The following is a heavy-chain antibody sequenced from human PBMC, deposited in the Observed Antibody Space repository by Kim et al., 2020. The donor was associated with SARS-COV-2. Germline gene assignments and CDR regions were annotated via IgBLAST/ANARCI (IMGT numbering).Heavy chain of an antibody. V-gene: IGHV1-2*02. J-gene: IGHJ3*02. D-gene: IGHD3-22*01. CDR3: AIPSYYYDSSGYDRFDI. Sequence: ASVKVSCKASGYTFTGYYMHWVRQAPGQGLEWMGWINPNRGGTNYAQKFQGRVTMTRDTSISTAYMELGRLRSDDTAVYYFAIPSYYYDSSGYDRFDIWGQGTMVTVSS. CDR2: INPNRGGT. CDR1: GYTFTGYY.